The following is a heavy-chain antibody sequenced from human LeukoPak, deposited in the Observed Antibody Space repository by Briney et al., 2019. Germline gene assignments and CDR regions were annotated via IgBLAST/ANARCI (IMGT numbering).Heavy chain of an antibody. Sequence: SGTLSLTCAVSGGSISSSNWWSWVRQPPGKGLEWIGEIYHSGSTNYNPSLKSRVTISVDTSKNQFSLKLSSVTAADTAVYYCARTKGVYSSGWYGPGWFDPWGQGTLVTVSS. CDR2: IYHSGST. CDR3: ARTKGVYSSGWYGPGWFDP. J-gene: IGHJ5*02. V-gene: IGHV4-4*02. CDR1: GGSISSSNW. D-gene: IGHD6-19*01.